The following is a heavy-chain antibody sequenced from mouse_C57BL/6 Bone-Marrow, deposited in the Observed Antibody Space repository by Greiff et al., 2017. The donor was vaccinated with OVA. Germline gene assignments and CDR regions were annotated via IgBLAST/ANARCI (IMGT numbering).Heavy chain of an antibody. CDR3: ARNYYSNLYYYAMDY. CDR2: IWTGGGT. V-gene: IGHV2-9-1*01. D-gene: IGHD2-5*01. CDR1: GFSLTSYA. J-gene: IGHJ4*01. Sequence: QVQLKQSGPGLVAPSQSLSITCTVSGFSLTSYAISWVRQPPGKGLEWLGVIWTGGGTNYNSALKSRLSISKDNSKSQVFLKMNSLQTDDTARYYCARNYYSNLYYYAMDYWGQGTSVTVSS.